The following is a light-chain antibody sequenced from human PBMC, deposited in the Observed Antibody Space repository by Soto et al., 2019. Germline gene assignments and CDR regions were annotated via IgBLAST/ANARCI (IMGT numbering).Light chain of an antibody. V-gene: IGKV3-15*01. CDR2: GAS. Sequence: EIVMTQSPATLSVSPGERATLSCRASQSVSSNLAWYQQKPGQAPRLLIYGASTRATGIPARFSGSGSGTEFTLTISSLQRQLHAVSYDQRYINWLPTWTFGQGTNVEIK. CDR1: QSVSSN. CDR3: QRYINWLPTWT. J-gene: IGKJ1*01.